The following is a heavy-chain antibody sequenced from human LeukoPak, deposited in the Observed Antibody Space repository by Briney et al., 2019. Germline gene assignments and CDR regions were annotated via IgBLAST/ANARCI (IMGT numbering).Heavy chain of an antibody. J-gene: IGHJ4*02. Sequence: PGGSLRLSCAASGFIFSNHWMTWVRQAPGKGLEWVANIYERGSETYYADYVKGRFTISRDNTKKSLFLQLNSLSVEDTAMYYCAKDYSFSNFNWGQGTLVTVSS. CDR2: IYERGSET. V-gene: IGHV3-7*01. CDR3: AKDYSFSNFN. CDR1: GFIFSNHW. D-gene: IGHD2-15*01.